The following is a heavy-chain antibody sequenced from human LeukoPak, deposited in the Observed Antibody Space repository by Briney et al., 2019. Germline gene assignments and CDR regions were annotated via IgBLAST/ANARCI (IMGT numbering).Heavy chain of an antibody. D-gene: IGHD3-9*01. CDR1: GFTLSSYW. CDR3: ARDGYYDILTGYWYYYYYGMDV. J-gene: IGHJ6*02. CDR2: IKQDGSEK. Sequence: GGSLRLSCAASGFTLSSYWMSWVRQAPGKGLEWVANIKQDGSEKYYVDSVKGRFTISRDNAKNSLYLQMNSLRAEDTAVYYCARDGYYDILTGYWYYYYYGMDVWGQGTTVTVSS. V-gene: IGHV3-7*01.